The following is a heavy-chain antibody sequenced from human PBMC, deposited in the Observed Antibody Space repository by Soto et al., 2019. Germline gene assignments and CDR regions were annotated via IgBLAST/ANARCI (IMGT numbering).Heavy chain of an antibody. Sequence: SVKVSCKASGYTFTSYGISWVRQAPGQGLEWMGWISAYNGNTNYAQKLQGRVTMTTDTSTSTAYMELRSLRSDDTAVYYCARDQDYGAYCYYRMDVWGQGPTVTVSS. J-gene: IGHJ6*02. CDR1: GYTFTSYG. V-gene: IGHV1-18*04. D-gene: IGHD4-17*01. CDR2: ISAYNGNT. CDR3: ARDQDYGAYCYYRMDV.